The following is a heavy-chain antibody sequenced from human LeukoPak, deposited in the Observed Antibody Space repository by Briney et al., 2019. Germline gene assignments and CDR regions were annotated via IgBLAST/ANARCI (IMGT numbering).Heavy chain of an antibody. J-gene: IGHJ3*02. CDR1: GFTFSSYW. Sequence: GGSLRLSCAASGFTFSSYWMSWVRQAPGKGLEWVANIKQDGSEKYYVDSVKGRFTISRDNAKNSLYLQMNSLRAEDTAVYYCAKGHDSPAFDIWGQGTMVTVSS. D-gene: IGHD3-22*01. CDR3: AKGHDSPAFDI. CDR2: IKQDGSEK. V-gene: IGHV3-7*01.